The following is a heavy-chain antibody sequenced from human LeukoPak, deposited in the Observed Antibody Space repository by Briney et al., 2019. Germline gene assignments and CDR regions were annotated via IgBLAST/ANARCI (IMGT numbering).Heavy chain of an antibody. Sequence: GASVKVSCKVSGYTLTELSMHWVRQAPGKGLEWMGGFDPEDGETIYAQKFQGRVTMTRDTSTSTVYMELSSLRSEDTAVYYCARVDELGMGFFDYWGQGTLVTVSS. CDR2: FDPEDGET. V-gene: IGHV1-24*01. D-gene: IGHD7-27*01. CDR3: ARVDELGMGFFDY. CDR1: GYTLTELS. J-gene: IGHJ4*02.